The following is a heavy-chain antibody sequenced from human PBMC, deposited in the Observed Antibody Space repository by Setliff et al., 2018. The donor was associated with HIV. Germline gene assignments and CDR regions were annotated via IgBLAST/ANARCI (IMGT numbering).Heavy chain of an antibody. D-gene: IGHD3-3*01. CDR1: GYTFTAYY. V-gene: IGHV1-2*02. CDR3: AALTGVKSFDFLEYLLYNY. Sequence: ASVKVSCKASGYTFTAYYIHWVRQAPGQGLEWMGWINPKSGGTNYAQKFQGRVTMSSDTSISTAYMELGRLRSDDTAVYYCAALTGVKSFDFLEYLLYNYWGQGTQVTVSS. J-gene: IGHJ4*02. CDR2: INPKSGGT.